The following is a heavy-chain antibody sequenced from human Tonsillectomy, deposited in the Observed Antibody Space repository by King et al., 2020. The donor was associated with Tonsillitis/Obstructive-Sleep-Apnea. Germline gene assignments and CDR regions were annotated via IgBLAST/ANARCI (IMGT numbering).Heavy chain of an antibody. Sequence: QLVQSGAEVKKPGASVKVSCKASGYTFTNYGINWVRQAPGQGLEWVGWISAYNGNTNYAQNLQGRVTMTTDTSTSTAYMEVRSLRSDDTAVYYCARGPVVTPEEDYYYYYLDVGGKGTTVTVSS. D-gene: IGHD4-23*01. CDR3: ARGPVVTPEEDYYYYYLDV. V-gene: IGHV1-18*01. CDR2: ISAYNGNT. CDR1: GYTFTNYG. J-gene: IGHJ6*03.